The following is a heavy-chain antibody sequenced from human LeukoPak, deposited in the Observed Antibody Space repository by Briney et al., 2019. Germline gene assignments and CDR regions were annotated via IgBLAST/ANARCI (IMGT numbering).Heavy chain of an antibody. V-gene: IGHV1-69*06. CDR2: IIPIFGKA. D-gene: IGHD6-13*01. J-gene: IGHJ3*02. Sequence: SVKVSCKASGGTFISYAISWVRQAPGQGLEWMGGIIPIFGKANYAQKFQGRVTITADKSTSTAYMEMSSLRSEDTAVYYCASRMEVDSSSRYGAFDIWGQGTMVTVSS. CDR1: GGTFISYA. CDR3: ASRMEVDSSSRYGAFDI.